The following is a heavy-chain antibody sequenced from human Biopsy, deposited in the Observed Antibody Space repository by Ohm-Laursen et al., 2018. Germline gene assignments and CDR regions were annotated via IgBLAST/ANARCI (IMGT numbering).Heavy chain of an antibody. CDR2: INTSGSTT. CDR1: GYSFTSYY. CDR3: ARNTGWYGDLYYFDY. D-gene: IGHD6-19*01. Sequence: ASVKASCKASGYSFTSYYMHWGRQAPGQGLEWMGMINTSGSTTSYPQIFQGRVTMNRGTSKSTVYMELSSLRSADTAVYFCARNTGWYGDLYYFDYWGQGTLVTVSS. J-gene: IGHJ4*02. V-gene: IGHV1-46*01.